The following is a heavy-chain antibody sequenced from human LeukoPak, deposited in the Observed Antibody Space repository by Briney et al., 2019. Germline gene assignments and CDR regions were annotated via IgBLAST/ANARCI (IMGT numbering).Heavy chain of an antibody. CDR2: AYYSGHT. CDR3: ARNHFATPFDY. D-gene: IGHD2-15*01. Sequence: TSETLSLTCTVSGGSISDNYWSWIRQPPGKGLEWIVYAYYSGHTNYHSSLKSRIIISLDTSKRQFALRLSPVTAADAAVYYCARNHFATPFDYWGPGTLVTVSS. V-gene: IGHV4-59*08. J-gene: IGHJ4*02. CDR1: GGSISDNY.